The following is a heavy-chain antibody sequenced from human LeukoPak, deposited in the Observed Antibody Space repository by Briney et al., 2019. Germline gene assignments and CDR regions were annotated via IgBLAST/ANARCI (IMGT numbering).Heavy chain of an antibody. Sequence: KPSETLTLPCSVSGGSISNYYWSWLRQPPGMGLEWIGNIYYSGSTDYNPSLKSPVTMSVDTSKNQYSLKMSSVTAADTAVYYCARGFSVWTGYYYYYGMDVWGLGTTVTVSS. D-gene: IGHD1-1*01. CDR3: ARGFSVWTGYYYYYGMDV. CDR2: IYYSGST. CDR1: GGSISNYY. V-gene: IGHV4-59*01. J-gene: IGHJ6*02.